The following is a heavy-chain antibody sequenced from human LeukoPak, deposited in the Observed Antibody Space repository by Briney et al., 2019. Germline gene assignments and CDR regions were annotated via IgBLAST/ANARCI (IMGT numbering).Heavy chain of an antibody. J-gene: IGHJ5*02. CDR3: ARETELWFGSNWFDP. CDR1: GGSISSYY. V-gene: IGHV4-59*01. Sequence: SETLSLTCTVSGGSISSYYWSWIRQPPGKGLEWIGYIYYSGSTNYNPSLKSRVTLSVDTSKNQFSLKLSSVTAADTAVYYCARETELWFGSNWFDPWGQGTLVTVSS. D-gene: IGHD3-10*01. CDR2: IYYSGST.